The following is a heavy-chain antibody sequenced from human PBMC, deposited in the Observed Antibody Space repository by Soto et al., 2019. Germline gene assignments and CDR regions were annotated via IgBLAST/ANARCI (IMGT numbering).Heavy chain of an antibody. CDR3: ARDLWVTMVRGVIIRGPFDY. Sequence: GGSLRLSCAASGFTFSSYAMHWVRQAPGKGLEWVAVISYDGSNKYYADSVKGRFTISRDNSKNTLYLQMNSLRAEDTAVYYCARDLWVTMVRGVIIRGPFDYWGQGTLVTVSS. V-gene: IGHV3-30-3*01. CDR1: GFTFSSYA. D-gene: IGHD3-10*01. CDR2: ISYDGSNK. J-gene: IGHJ4*02.